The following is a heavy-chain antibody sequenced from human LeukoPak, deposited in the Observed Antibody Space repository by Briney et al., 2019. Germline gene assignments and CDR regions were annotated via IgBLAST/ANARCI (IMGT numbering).Heavy chain of an antibody. CDR2: INHSGST. D-gene: IGHD6-19*01. Sequence: SETLSLTCAVYGGSFSGYYWSWIRQPPGKGLEWIGEINHSGSTNYNPSLKSRVTISVDTSKNQFSLKLSSVTAADTAVYYCARAPGLYSSGWFFDYWGQGTLVTVSS. J-gene: IGHJ4*02. CDR3: ARAPGLYSSGWFFDY. V-gene: IGHV4-34*01. CDR1: GGSFSGYY.